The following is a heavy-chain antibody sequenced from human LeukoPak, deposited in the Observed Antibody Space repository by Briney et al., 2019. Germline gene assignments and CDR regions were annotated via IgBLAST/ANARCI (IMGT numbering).Heavy chain of an antibody. Sequence: GASVKVSCKASGYTFTSYDINWVRQATGQGLEWMGWMNPNSGNTGYAQKFQGRVTITADESTSTAYMELSSLRSEDTAVYYCAGGSYPGDYYFDYWGQGTLVTVSS. D-gene: IGHD1-26*01. J-gene: IGHJ4*02. CDR1: GYTFTSYD. CDR2: MNPNSGNT. CDR3: AGGSYPGDYYFDY. V-gene: IGHV1-8*01.